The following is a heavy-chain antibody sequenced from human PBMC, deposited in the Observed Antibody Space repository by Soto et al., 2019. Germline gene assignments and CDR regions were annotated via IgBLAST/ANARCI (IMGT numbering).Heavy chain of an antibody. J-gene: IGHJ4*02. D-gene: IGHD6-19*01. CDR3: AKENSSGWLTSFDY. CDR2: ISYDGSNK. V-gene: IGHV3-30*18. CDR1: GFIFSSDW. Sequence: GGSLRLSCTASGFIFSSDWMTWVRQAPGKGLEWVAVISYDGSNKYYADSVKGRFTISRDNSKNTLYLQMNSLRAEDTAVYYCAKENSSGWLTSFDYWGQGTLVTVSS.